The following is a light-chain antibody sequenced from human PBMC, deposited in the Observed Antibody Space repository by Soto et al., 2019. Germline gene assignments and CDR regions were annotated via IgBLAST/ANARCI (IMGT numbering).Light chain of an antibody. CDR3: QQYDNLPLT. J-gene: IGKJ1*01. CDR2: GAS. V-gene: IGKV1-33*01. Sequence: DIQMTQSPSSLSASVGDRVTITCRASQSISSYLNWYQQKPGKAPKLLIDGASNLETGVPSRFSGSGSGTDFTFTISSLQPEDIATYYCQQYDNLPLTFGQGTKVDIK. CDR1: QSISSY.